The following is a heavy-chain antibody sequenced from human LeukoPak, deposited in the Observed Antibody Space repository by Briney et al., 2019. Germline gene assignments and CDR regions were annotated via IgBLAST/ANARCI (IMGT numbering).Heavy chain of an antibody. CDR2: LYSDGST. Sequence: GGSLRLSCAVSGFTVSSNFMSWVRQAPGRGLEWVSVLYSDGSTKYADSVKGRFTISRDISKNTVYLQMNRLRAEDTAVYYCARDTSSPTWGQGAIVTVPS. D-gene: IGHD6-13*01. V-gene: IGHV3-53*01. CDR1: GFTVSSNF. CDR3: ARDTSSPT. J-gene: IGHJ3*01.